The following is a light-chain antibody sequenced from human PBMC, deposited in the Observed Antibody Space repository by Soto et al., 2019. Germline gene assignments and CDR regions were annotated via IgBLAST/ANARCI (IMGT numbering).Light chain of an antibody. CDR2: DTS. Sequence: EIVLTQSPGTLSLSPGARATLSCRASQSVSSSYLAWYQQKPGQAPRLLIYDTSSRATGIPDRFSGSGSGTDFTLAISRLEPEDLAVYYCQQCGSSPSFGQGTKVELK. V-gene: IGKV3-20*01. CDR3: QQCGSSPS. CDR1: QSVSSSY. J-gene: IGKJ1*01.